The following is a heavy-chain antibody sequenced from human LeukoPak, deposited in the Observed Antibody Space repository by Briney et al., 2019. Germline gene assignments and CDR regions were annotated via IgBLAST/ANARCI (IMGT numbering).Heavy chain of an antibody. Sequence: GGSLRLSCAASGFTFSSYAMSWVRQAPGKGLEWVSAISGSGGSTYYADSVKGRFTISRDNSKNTLYLQMNSLRAEDTAVYYCAKVSQPAGTTKYYFDYWGQGTLVIVSS. V-gene: IGHV3-23*01. CDR1: GFTFSSYA. J-gene: IGHJ4*02. D-gene: IGHD6-19*01. CDR2: ISGSGGST. CDR3: AKVSQPAGTTKYYFDY.